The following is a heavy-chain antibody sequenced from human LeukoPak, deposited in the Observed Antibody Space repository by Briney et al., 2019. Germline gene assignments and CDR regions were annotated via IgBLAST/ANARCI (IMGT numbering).Heavy chain of an antibody. D-gene: IGHD5-12*01. CDR3: ARERLEWLRFSDY. CDR2: IKQDGSEK. J-gene: IGHJ4*02. V-gene: IGHV3-7*01. Sequence: GGSLRLSCAASGFTFSSYWMSWVRQAPGKGLEWVANIKQDGSEKYYVDSVKGRFTISRDNSKNTLYLQMNSLRAEDTAVYYCARERLEWLRFSDYWGQGTLVTVSS. CDR1: GFTFSSYW.